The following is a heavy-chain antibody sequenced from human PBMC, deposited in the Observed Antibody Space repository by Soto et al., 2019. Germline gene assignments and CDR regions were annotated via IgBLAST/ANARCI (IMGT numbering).Heavy chain of an antibody. V-gene: IGHV4-59*01. J-gene: IGHJ4*02. D-gene: IGHD1-7*01. CDR1: GGSISSYY. CDR2: IYYSGST. Sequence: ASETLSLTCTVSGGSISSYYWSWIRQPPGKGLEWIGYIYYSGSTNYNPSLKSRVTISVDTSKNQFSLKLSSVTAADTAVYYCARDRHWNYAGYFDYWGERTLVPVSS. CDR3: ARDRHWNYAGYFDY.